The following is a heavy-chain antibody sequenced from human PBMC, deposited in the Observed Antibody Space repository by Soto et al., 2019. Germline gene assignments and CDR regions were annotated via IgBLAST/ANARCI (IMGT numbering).Heavy chain of an antibody. CDR1: GGTFSSXT. CDR2: ITPVFGIV. J-gene: IGHJ6*03. D-gene: IGHD5-12*01. V-gene: IGHV1-69*04. Sequence: SVKVSCKASGGTFSSXTFSWVRQAPGQGLQWMGRITPVFGIVKNAQQFQGRVTITADRSTSTAFMELSSLRSEDTAVYYCAREVEIVTTSGYYYYYMDVWGKGTQVTVSS. CDR3: AREVEIVTTSGYYYYYMDV.